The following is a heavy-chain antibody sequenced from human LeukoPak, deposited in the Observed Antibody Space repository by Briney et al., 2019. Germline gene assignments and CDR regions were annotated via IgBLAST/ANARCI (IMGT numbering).Heavy chain of an antibody. V-gene: IGHV3-33*01. J-gene: IGHJ4*02. CDR2: IWDDGGNK. CDR1: GFTFSSYG. Sequence: PGGSLRLSCSASGFTFSSYGMHGVPPAPGKGLEGVAGIWDDGGNKNYADSVKGRFTISRDNSKNTVYLQMNSLRAEDTAVYYCVRDPYEAYWGQGTLVTVSS. CDR3: VRDPYEAY. D-gene: IGHD5-12*01.